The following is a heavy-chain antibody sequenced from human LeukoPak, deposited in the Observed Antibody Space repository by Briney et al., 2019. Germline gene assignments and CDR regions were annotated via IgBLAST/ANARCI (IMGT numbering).Heavy chain of an antibody. Sequence: GGSLRLSCAASGFTFSSYAMSWVRQAPGMGLEWVSGLSGSGGSTYHADSVKGRFTISRDNSKSTLYLQMNSLRAEDTAVYYCAKGYDLFDHWGQGTLVTVSS. D-gene: IGHD3-3*01. CDR1: GFTFSSYA. CDR3: AKGYDLFDH. V-gene: IGHV3-23*01. J-gene: IGHJ4*02. CDR2: LSGSGGST.